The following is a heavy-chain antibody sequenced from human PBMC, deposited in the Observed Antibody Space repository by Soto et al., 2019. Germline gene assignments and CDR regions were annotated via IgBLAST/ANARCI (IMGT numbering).Heavy chain of an antibody. CDR2: IKSNTDGGTI. CDR1: GFTFSNAW. CDR3: TTGTRSFSGYERGY. J-gene: IGHJ4*02. D-gene: IGHD5-12*01. Sequence: EVQLVESGGGLVKPGGSLRLSCAASGFTFSNAWMSWVRQAPGKGLEWVGRIKSNTDGGTIDYAAPGKGRFTISRDDSKNTLYLQMNSLKTEDTAVYYCTTGTRSFSGYERGYWGQGTLVTVSS. V-gene: IGHV3-15*01.